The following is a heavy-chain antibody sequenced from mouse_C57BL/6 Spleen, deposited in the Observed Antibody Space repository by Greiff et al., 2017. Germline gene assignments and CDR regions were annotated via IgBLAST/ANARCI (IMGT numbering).Heavy chain of an antibody. V-gene: IGHV1-64*01. CDR3: AREPLLLRAMDY. CDR1: GYTFTSYW. CDR2: IHPNSGST. D-gene: IGHD1-1*01. J-gene: IGHJ4*01. Sequence: VQLQQPGAELVKPGASVKLSCKASGYTFTSYWMHWVKQSPGQGLEWIGMIHPNSGSTNYNEKFKSKATLTVDKSSSTAYMQLSSLTSEDSAVYYCAREPLLLRAMDYWGQGTSVTVSS.